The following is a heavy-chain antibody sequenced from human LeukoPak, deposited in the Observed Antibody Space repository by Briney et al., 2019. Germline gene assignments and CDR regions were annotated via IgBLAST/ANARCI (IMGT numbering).Heavy chain of an antibody. J-gene: IGHJ4*02. V-gene: IGHV3-23*01. CDR3: ATYRQVLLPFES. Sequence: PGGSLRLSCEASGFTFSTFAMIWVRQPPGKGLEWVSSIFPSGGEIHYADSVRGRFTISRDNSKSTLSLQMNSLRAEDTAIYYGATYRQVLLPFESWGQGTLVTVSS. D-gene: IGHD2-8*02. CDR1: GFTFSTFA. CDR2: IFPSGGEI.